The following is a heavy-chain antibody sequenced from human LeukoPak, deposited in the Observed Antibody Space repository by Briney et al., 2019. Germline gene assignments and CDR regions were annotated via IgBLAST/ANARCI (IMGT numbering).Heavy chain of an antibody. CDR2: IWSDGNNK. V-gene: IGHV3-33*06. CDR3: VKERGPFDAFDI. Sequence: GGSLRLSCAATGFTFSTYGMHWVRQAPGKGLGWVAVIWSDGNNKFYADSVKGRFTFSRDNSRNTLSLQMNSLRAEDTAVYYSVKERGPFDAFDIWGEGTMVTVSS. J-gene: IGHJ3*02. CDR1: GFTFSTYG.